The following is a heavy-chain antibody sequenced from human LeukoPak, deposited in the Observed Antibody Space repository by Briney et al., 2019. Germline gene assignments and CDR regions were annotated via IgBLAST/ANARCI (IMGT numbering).Heavy chain of an antibody. V-gene: IGHV1-2*02. J-gene: IGHJ5*02. CDR3: ARESTTTGPNWFDP. D-gene: IGHD1-1*01. CDR1: GYTFTGYY. Sequence: ASVKVSCKASGYTFTGYYMHWVRQAPGQGLEWMGWINPNSGGTNYAQKFQGRVTMTRDTSISTAYMELSRLRSDDTAVHYCARESTTTGPNWFDPWGQGTLVTVSS. CDR2: INPNSGGT.